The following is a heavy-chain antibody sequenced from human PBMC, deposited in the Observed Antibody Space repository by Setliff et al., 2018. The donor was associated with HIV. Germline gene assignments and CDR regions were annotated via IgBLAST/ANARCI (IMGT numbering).Heavy chain of an antibody. D-gene: IGHD3-22*01. V-gene: IGHV4-59*01. CDR3: ARDKGGQYYDSSDYWDWYLDL. CDR1: GGSNSNYY. Sequence: PSETLSLTCTVSGGSNSNYYWNWIRQPPGKRLEWIGYIHYSGSTNYNPSLKSRVTISVDTSKNQFSLKLSSVTAADTAVYYCARDKGGQYYDSSDYWDWYLDLWGRGTLVTVSS. J-gene: IGHJ2*01. CDR2: IHYSGST.